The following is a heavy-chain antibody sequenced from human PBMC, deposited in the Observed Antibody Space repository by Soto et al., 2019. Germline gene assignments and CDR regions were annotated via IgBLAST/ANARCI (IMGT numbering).Heavy chain of an antibody. D-gene: IGHD1-1*01. CDR3: ARVYNWNLYYYYGMDV. J-gene: IGHJ6*02. V-gene: IGHV1-69*02. CDR2: IIPILGIA. Sequence: QVQLVQSGAEVKKPGSSVKVSCKASGGTFSSYTISRVRQAPGQGLEWMGRIIPILGIANYAQKFQGRVTITADKSTSTADMELRSLRSEDPAVYYCARVYNWNLYYYYGMDVWGQGTTVTVSS. CDR1: GGTFSSYT.